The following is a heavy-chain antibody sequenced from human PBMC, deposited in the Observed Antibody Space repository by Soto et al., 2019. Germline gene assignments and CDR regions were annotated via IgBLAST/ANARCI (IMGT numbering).Heavy chain of an antibody. CDR2: INHSGST. D-gene: IGHD6-6*01. CDR1: GGSFSGYY. Sequence: PSETLSLTCAVYGGSFSGYYWSWIRQPPGKGLGWIGEINHSGSTNYNPSLKSRVTISVDTSKNQFSLKLSSVTAADTAVYYCARVTRSIAARPKRYYYMDVWGKGTTVTVSS. CDR3: ARVTRSIAARPKRYYYMDV. V-gene: IGHV4-34*01. J-gene: IGHJ6*03.